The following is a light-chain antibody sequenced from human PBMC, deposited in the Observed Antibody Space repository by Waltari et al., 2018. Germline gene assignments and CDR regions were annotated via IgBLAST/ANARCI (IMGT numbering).Light chain of an antibody. CDR2: DAS. Sequence: GRRSGSNELAWYQQKPGQAARRLIYDASNSAPGIPARFSGSGSGTDFTLTISSLPPEDFAVYYCQQRSNWPRTFGQGTKVEI. CDR3: QQRSNWPRT. CDR1: RSGSNE. J-gene: IGKJ1*01. V-gene: IGKV3-11*01.